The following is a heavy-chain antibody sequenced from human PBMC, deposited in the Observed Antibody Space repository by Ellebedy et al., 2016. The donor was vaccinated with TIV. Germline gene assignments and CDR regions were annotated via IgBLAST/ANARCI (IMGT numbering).Heavy chain of an antibody. Sequence: AASVKVSCKASGYTFTSRGISWVRHPPGQALSWMGWISGNSVDTAYSQRLQGRVTMTTDTSTSTVYMELRSLRFDDTAVYYCAREGGSMGFYYGMDVWGQGTTVTVSS. V-gene: IGHV1-18*04. D-gene: IGHD5-12*01. CDR3: AREGGSMGFYYGMDV. CDR2: ISGNSVDT. CDR1: GYTFTSRG. J-gene: IGHJ6*02.